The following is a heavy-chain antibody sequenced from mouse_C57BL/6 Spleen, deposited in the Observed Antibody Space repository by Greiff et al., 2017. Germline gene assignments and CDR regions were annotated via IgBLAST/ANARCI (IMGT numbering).Heavy chain of an antibody. CDR3: ARSPYYYAMDN. CDR1: GYTFTDYY. J-gene: IGHJ4*01. V-gene: IGHV1-26*01. CDR2: INPNNGGT. Sequence: EVQLQQSGPELVKPGASVKISCKASGYTFTDYYMNWVKQSHGKSLEWIGDINPNNGGTSYNQKFKGKATLTVDKSSSTAYMELRSLTSEDSAVYYCARSPYYYAMDNWGQGTSVTVSS.